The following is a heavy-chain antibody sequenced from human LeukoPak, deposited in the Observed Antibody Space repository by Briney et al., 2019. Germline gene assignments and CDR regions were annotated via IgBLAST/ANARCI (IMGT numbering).Heavy chain of an antibody. Sequence: SVTLSLTCTVSSGSISSYYWTWIRPPAGKGLEWIGRIYTSGSTNYNPSLKSQVTMSVDTSKNQFSLKLSSATAADTAVYYCARTTGWLKFDPWGQGTLVAVSS. CDR3: ARTTGWLKFDP. CDR1: SGSISSYY. D-gene: IGHD5-18*01. J-gene: IGHJ5*02. CDR2: IYTSGST. V-gene: IGHV4-4*07.